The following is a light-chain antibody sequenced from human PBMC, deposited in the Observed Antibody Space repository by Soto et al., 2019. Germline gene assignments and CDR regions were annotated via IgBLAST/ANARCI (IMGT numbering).Light chain of an antibody. V-gene: IGKV1-12*01. CDR2: AAS. CDR1: QGISSR. Sequence: DIQMTQSPSSVSASVGDRVTITCRASQGISSRLAWYQQKPGKATNLLIYAASSLQSGVPLRFSGRGSETYFTLTIGSLEPEDFATYYCQQSNSFPLTLGGWTKVEIK. J-gene: IGKJ4*01. CDR3: QQSNSFPLT.